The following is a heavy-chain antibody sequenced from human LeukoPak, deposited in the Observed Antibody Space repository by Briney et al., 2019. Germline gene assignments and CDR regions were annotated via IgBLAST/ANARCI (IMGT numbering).Heavy chain of an antibody. CDR1: GFIFNTYT. J-gene: IGHJ4*02. Sequence: GGSLRLSCAASGFIFNTYTMNWVRQAPGKGLEWVSAISGGGGGTYYADFVKGRFTITRDNSKNTLYLQMNSLRAEDTAAYYCAKGTERYREVSSFDYWGQGTLVAVSS. CDR2: ISGGGGGT. V-gene: IGHV3-23*01. D-gene: IGHD3-10*01. CDR3: AKGTERYREVSSFDY.